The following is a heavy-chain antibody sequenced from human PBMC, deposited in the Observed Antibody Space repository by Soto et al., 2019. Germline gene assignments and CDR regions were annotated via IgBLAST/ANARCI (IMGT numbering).Heavy chain of an antibody. CDR3: ARRGSGRYSDY. V-gene: IGHV3-23*01. J-gene: IGHJ4*02. CDR2: VSGSGGST. D-gene: IGHD6-19*01. CDR1: GFTFSSYA. Sequence: EVPLLESGGGLVQPGGSLRLSCAASGFTFSSYAMRWVHQAPVTGLEWVSAVSGSGGSTYYADSVKGRFTISRDNSKNPPYLQMNSLRAEETAVYYFARRGSGRYSDYWGQGTLVTVSS.